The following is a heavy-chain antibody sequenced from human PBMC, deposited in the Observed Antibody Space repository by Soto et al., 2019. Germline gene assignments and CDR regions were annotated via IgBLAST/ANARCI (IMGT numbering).Heavy chain of an antibody. V-gene: IGHV3-23*01. CDR2: ISGSGGST. J-gene: IGHJ4*02. D-gene: IGHD6-19*01. CDR3: AKAYKIGYSSGWFTKGYYFDY. CDR1: GFTFSSYA. Sequence: GGSLRLSCAASGFTFSSYAMSWVRQAPGKGLEWVSAISGSGGSTYYADSVKGRFTISRDNSKNTLYLQMNSLRAEDTAVYYCAKAYKIGYSSGWFTKGYYFDYWGQGTLVTVSS.